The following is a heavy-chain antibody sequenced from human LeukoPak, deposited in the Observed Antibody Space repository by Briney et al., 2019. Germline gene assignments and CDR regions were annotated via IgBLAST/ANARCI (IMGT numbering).Heavy chain of an antibody. V-gene: IGHV5-51*01. CDR1: GYSFTNYW. Sequence: GESLKISCKGSGYSFTNYWIAWVRQMPGKGLEWRGSVYPSDSYTISTPSFQAQVTLSADQSISTAYLQWSSLKASDTAMYYCAVYSSGHHYFDYWGQGTLVTVSS. CDR2: VYPSDSYT. J-gene: IGHJ4*02. D-gene: IGHD6-19*01. CDR3: AVYSSGHHYFDY.